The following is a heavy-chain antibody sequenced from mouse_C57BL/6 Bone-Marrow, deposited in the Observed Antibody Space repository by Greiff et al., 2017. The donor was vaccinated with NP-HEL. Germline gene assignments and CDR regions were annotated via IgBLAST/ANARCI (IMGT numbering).Heavy chain of an antibody. J-gene: IGHJ1*03. CDR2: INYDGSST. CDR1: GFTFSDYY. D-gene: IGHD2-1*01. V-gene: IGHV5-16*01. Sequence: EVQVVESEGGLVQPGSSMKLSCTASGFTFSDYYMAWVRQVPEKGLEWVANINYDGSSTYYLDSLKSRFIISRDNAKNILYLQMSSLKSEDTATYYCARDKGVYYGNYDWYFDVWGTGTTVTVSS. CDR3: ARDKGVYYGNYDWYFDV.